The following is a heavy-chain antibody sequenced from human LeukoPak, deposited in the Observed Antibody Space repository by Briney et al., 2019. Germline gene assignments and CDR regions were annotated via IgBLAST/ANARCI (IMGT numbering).Heavy chain of an antibody. CDR2: IIPIFGTA. J-gene: IGHJ6*02. V-gene: IGHV1-69*13. CDR1: GGTFSSYA. CDR3: ASTGREYYYDSSGYYRSGMDV. D-gene: IGHD3-22*01. Sequence: SVKVSCKASGGTFSSYAISWVRQAPGQGLEWMGGIIPIFGTADYAQKFQGRVTITADESTSTAYMELSSLRSEDTAVYYCASTGREYYYDSSGYYRSGMDVWGQGTTVTVSS.